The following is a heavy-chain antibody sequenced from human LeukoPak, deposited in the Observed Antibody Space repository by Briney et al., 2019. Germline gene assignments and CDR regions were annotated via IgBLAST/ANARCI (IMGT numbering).Heavy chain of an antibody. V-gene: IGHV4-34*01. J-gene: IGHJ6*03. Sequence: SETLSLTCAVYGDSFSGFYWTWVCQAPGKGLEWIGEISYSGTPRYNPSLNSRITVTLDTSKKQISLNLSPVTAADTAVYYCVRGNVKHYHSVADEYYYYMDVWGKGTAVIVSS. D-gene: IGHD6-19*01. CDR3: VRGNVKHYHSVADEYYYYMDV. CDR2: ISYSGTP. CDR1: GDSFSGFY.